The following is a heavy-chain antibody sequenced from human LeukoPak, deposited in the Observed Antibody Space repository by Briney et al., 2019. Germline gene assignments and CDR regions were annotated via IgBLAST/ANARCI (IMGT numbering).Heavy chain of an antibody. V-gene: IGHV3-33*01. CDR1: GFTFSSYG. Sequence: GGSLRLSCAASGFTFSSYGMHWVRQAPGKGLEWVAVIWYDGSNKYYADSVKGRFTISRDNSKNTLYLQMNRLRAEDTAVYYSARGYNWAFDIWGQGTMVTVSS. CDR2: IWYDGSNK. CDR3: ARGYNWAFDI. J-gene: IGHJ3*02. D-gene: IGHD1-20*01.